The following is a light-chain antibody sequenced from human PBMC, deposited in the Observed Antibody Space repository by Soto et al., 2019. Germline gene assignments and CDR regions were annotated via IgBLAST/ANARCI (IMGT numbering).Light chain of an antibody. J-gene: IGKJ4*02. CDR3: QQYNTWHTKLV. CDR1: QSVSSD. CDR2: GAS. V-gene: IGKV3-15*01. Sequence: VVTQSPATLSVFPGETATLSCRASQSVSSDLAWYQQRPGQAPRLLIYGASTRATGIPARFRGSGSGTEFRLTISSLQSEDFATFYCQQYNTWHTKLVFGGGTMVDIK.